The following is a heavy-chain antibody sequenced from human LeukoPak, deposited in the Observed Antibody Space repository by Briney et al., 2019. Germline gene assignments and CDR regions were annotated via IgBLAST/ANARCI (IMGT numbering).Heavy chain of an antibody. CDR3: ARLGRPTIFGVVIPFYYYYMDV. J-gene: IGHJ6*03. Sequence: SETLSLTCTVSGGSISSYYWSWIRQPAGKGLEWIGRIYTSGSTNYNPSLKSRVTMSVDTSKNQFSLKLSSVTAADTAVYYCARLGRPTIFGVVIPFYYYYMDVWGKGTTVTVSS. V-gene: IGHV4-4*07. D-gene: IGHD3-3*01. CDR1: GGSISSYY. CDR2: IYTSGST.